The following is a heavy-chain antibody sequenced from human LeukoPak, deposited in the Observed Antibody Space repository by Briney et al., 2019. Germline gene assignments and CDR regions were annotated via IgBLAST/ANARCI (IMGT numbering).Heavy chain of an antibody. Sequence: ASVKVSCKASGYTFTDYYMHWVRQAPGQGLEWMGFINLTTGGTNYAQRFQGRVTMTRDTSISTTYMELNRLKSDDTAVYYCARGLDLWGQGTLVSVSS. CDR1: GYTFTDYY. V-gene: IGHV1-2*02. CDR2: INLTTGGT. J-gene: IGHJ5*02. D-gene: IGHD3/OR15-3a*01. CDR3: ARGLDL.